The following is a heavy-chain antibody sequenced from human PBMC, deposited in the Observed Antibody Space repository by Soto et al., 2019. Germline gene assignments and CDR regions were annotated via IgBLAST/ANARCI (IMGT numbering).Heavy chain of an antibody. CDR2: MQPSTGRT. J-gene: IGHJ4*02. CDR1: GYPFTDHD. Sequence: ASVKVSCKASGYPFTDHDINWVRQATGQGLEWMGWMQPSTGRTGYAQKFQGRVTMTRDTSINTAYMELTTLTSDDTAFYYCARGVSAGVDYWGQGTLVTVSS. D-gene: IGHD1-26*01. V-gene: IGHV1-8*01. CDR3: ARGVSAGVDY.